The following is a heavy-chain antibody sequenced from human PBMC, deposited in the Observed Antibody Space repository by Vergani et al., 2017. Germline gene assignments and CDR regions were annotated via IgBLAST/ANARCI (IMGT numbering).Heavy chain of an antibody. V-gene: IGHV3-15*01. D-gene: IGHD6-19*01. J-gene: IGHJ6*02. CDR1: GFTFSNAW. CDR3: AREEGSSGWSYYYGMDV. Sequence: EVQLVESGRGLVKPGGSLRLSCAASGFTFSNAWMSWVRQAPGKGLEWVGRSKSKTDGGTTDYAAPVKGRFTISRDNSKNTLYLQMNSLRAEDTAVYYCAREEGSSGWSYYYGMDVWGQGTTVTVSS. CDR2: SKSKTDGGTT.